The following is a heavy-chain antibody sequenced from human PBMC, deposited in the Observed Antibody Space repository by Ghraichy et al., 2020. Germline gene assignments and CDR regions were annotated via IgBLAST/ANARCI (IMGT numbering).Heavy chain of an antibody. V-gene: IGHV1-18*01. D-gene: IGHD1-1*01. Sequence: ASVKVSCKASGYTFTSYGISWVRQAPGQGLEWMGWISTYSGNTNYAQSLQDRVTMTTDTSTTTAYMELRSLRSDDTAGYYFARDGTTADYYYFGMDVWGQGTTVTVSS. J-gene: IGHJ6*02. CDR2: ISTYSGNT. CDR1: GYTFTSYG. CDR3: ARDGTTADYYYFGMDV.